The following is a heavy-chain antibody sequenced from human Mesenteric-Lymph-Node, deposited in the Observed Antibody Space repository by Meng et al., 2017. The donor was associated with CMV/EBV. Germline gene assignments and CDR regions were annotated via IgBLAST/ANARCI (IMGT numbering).Heavy chain of an antibody. J-gene: IGHJ6*02. CDR3: ASKTAAIPDYYYGMDV. V-gene: IGHV3-11*01. Sequence: GGSLRLSCAASGFTFSDYYMSWIRQAPGKGLEWVSYISSSGSTIYYADSVKGRFTISRDNAKTPLYLQMNSLRAEDTAVYYCASKTAAIPDYYYGMDVWGQGTTVTVSS. CDR2: ISSSGSTI. CDR1: GFTFSDYY. D-gene: IGHD2-2*02.